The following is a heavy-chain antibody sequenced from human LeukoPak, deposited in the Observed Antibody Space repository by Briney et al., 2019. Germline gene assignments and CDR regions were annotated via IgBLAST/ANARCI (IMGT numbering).Heavy chain of an antibody. Sequence: GGSLRLSCVGSGFTFSSYWMHWVRQAPGKGLEWVAVIWYDGSNKYYADSVKGRFTISRDNSKNTLYLQMNSLRAEDTAVYYCTRDWVAAAGVYGMDVWGQGTTVTVSS. V-gene: IGHV3-33*08. CDR2: IWYDGSNK. CDR3: TRDWVAAAGVYGMDV. D-gene: IGHD6-13*01. CDR1: GFTFSSYW. J-gene: IGHJ6*02.